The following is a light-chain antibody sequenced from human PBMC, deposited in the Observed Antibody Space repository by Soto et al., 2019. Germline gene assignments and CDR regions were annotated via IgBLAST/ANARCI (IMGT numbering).Light chain of an antibody. V-gene: IGKV1-27*01. CDR2: GAF. J-gene: IGKJ1*01. CDR1: QDISHF. Sequence: DVLMTQSPSSLSASVGDTVTFTCRASQDISHFLAWYQQRPGKAPKLLIYGAFILQSGVPSRFSGSGSGTDFTLTIRSLPTEDVATYYCQDYDQESPATFGQGTKVDI. CDR3: QDYDQESPAT.